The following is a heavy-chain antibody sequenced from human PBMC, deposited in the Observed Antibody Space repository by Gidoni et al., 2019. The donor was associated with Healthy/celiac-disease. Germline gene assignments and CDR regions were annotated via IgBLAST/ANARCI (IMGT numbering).Heavy chain of an antibody. CDR1: GGSFSGYY. Sequence: QVQLQQWGAGLLKPSETLSLTCAVYGGSFSGYYWSWIRQPPGKGLEWIGEINHSGSTNYNPSLKSRVTISVDTSKNQFSLKMSSVTAADTAVYYCARGPTMVRGVITTHYFDYWGQGTLVTVSS. J-gene: IGHJ4*02. CDR3: ARGPTMVRGVITTHYFDY. V-gene: IGHV4-34*01. CDR2: INHSGST. D-gene: IGHD3-10*01.